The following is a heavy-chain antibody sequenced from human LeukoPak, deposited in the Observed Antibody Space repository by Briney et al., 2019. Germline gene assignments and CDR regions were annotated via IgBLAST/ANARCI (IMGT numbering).Heavy chain of an antibody. CDR1: GYTFSSYG. CDR3: AKGMVRGVILKGFDY. J-gene: IGHJ4*02. CDR2: IRAGGDNT. Sequence: GGSLRLSCAASGYTFSSYGMSWVRQAPGKGLEWVSGIRAGGDNTYYADSVKGRFTISRDNSKNTLYLQMNSLRAEDTAVYYCAKGMVRGVILKGFDYWGQGTLVTVSS. D-gene: IGHD3-10*01. V-gene: IGHV3-23*01.